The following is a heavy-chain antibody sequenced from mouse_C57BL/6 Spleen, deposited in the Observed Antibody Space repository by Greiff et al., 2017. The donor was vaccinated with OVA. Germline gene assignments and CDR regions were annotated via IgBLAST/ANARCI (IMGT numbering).Heavy chain of an antibody. CDR1: GFSFNTYA. V-gene: IGHV10-1*01. CDR3: VRDGYDEDWYFDV. D-gene: IGHD2-2*01. CDR2: LRSKSNNYAT. Sequence: EVKLVESGGGLVQPKGSLKLSCAASGFSFNTYAMNWVRQAPGKGLEWVARLRSKSNNYATYYADSVKDRITISREDSESMLYLHMNNLKTENTAMYYCVRDGYDEDWYFDVWGTGTTVTVSS. J-gene: IGHJ1*03.